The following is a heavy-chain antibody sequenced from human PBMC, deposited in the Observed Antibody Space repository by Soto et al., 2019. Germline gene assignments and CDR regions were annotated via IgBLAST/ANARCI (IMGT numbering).Heavy chain of an antibody. V-gene: IGHV1-69*13. CDR2: IIPIFGAA. CDR1: GGTFSSYA. CDR3: ASLLEMATSNYYYGMDV. D-gene: IGHD5-12*01. J-gene: IGHJ6*02. Sequence: SVKVSCKASGGTFSSYAISWVRQAPGQGLEWMGGIIPIFGAANYAQKFQGRVTITADESTSTAYMELSSLRSEDTAVYYCASLLEMATSNYYYGMDVWGQGTTVTVSS.